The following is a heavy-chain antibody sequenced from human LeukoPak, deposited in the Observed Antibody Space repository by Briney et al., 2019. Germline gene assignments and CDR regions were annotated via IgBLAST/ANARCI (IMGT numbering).Heavy chain of an antibody. CDR2: ISGSGGST. Sequence: PGGSLRLSCAASGFTFSSYAMSWVRQAPGKGLEWVSAISGSGGSTYYADSVKGRFTISRDNSKNTLYLQMNSLRAEDTAVYYCAKDRYYYDSSGPRHQGGDYWGQGTLVTVSS. J-gene: IGHJ4*02. CDR1: GFTFSSYA. CDR3: AKDRYYYDSSGPRHQGGDY. V-gene: IGHV3-23*01. D-gene: IGHD3-22*01.